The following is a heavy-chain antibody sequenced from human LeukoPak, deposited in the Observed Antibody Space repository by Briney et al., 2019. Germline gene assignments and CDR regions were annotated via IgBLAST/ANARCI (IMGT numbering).Heavy chain of an antibody. V-gene: IGHV1-69*13. Sequence: SVKVSCKDSVGSFSTYAVSWVRQAPGQGLEWMGGLIPIFGKADYAQKFQDRVTITADESTSTAYMELSSLRSEDTALYYCARAGEYCSAGSCYSGVYFDYWGQGTLVTVSS. D-gene: IGHD2-15*01. CDR2: LIPIFGKA. CDR3: ARAGEYCSAGSCYSGVYFDY. CDR1: VGSFSTYA. J-gene: IGHJ4*02.